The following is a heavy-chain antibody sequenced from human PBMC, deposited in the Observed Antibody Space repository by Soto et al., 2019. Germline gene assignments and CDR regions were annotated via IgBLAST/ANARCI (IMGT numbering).Heavy chain of an antibody. CDR1: GGSISSGGYY. Sequence: QVQLQESGPGLVKASQTLSLTCNVSGGSISSGGYYWTGIRQHPGKGLEWIGNSHHSGSTFYNPSLKSRVSISVDTSKNQFSLKLSSVTAAETAVYFCVRGVLSWGQGTLVTVSS. J-gene: IGHJ1*01. CDR3: VRGVLS. D-gene: IGHD3-10*01. CDR2: SHHSGST. V-gene: IGHV4-31*03.